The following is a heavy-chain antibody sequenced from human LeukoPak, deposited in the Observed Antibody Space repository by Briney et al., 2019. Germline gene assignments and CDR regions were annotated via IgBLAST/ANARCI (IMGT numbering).Heavy chain of an antibody. V-gene: IGHV3-30-3*01. D-gene: IGHD3-22*01. Sequence: GGSLRLSCAASGFIFSTYSMHWVRQAPGKGLEWVAIISHDGDNNYYADSVKGRFTISRDNSKNTLYLQMNSLRAEDSAVYYCAREYTSGYYRTFDYWGQGTVVTVSS. J-gene: IGHJ4*02. CDR3: AREYTSGYYRTFDY. CDR2: ISHDGDNN. CDR1: GFIFSTYS.